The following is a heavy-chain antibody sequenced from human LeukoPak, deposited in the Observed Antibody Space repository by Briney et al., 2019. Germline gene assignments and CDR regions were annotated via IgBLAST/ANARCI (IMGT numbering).Heavy chain of an antibody. Sequence: PSETLSLTCAVSGVSINTCCYYWTWIRQPPGKGLERIGYKYYSGSTRYNSSLRSRLSLSLDTSNNQFSLKLSSVPAADTAVYYCARGRSFGFDFDSWGQGTLVIVSS. V-gene: IGHV4-61*01. CDR2: KYYSGST. CDR1: GVSINTCCYY. J-gene: IGHJ4*02. D-gene: IGHD3-3*02. CDR3: ARGRSFGFDFDS.